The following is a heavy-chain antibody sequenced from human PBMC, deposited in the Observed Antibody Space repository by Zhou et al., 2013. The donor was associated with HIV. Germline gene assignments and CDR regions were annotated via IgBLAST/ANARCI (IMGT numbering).Heavy chain of an antibody. J-gene: IGHJ4*02. Sequence: QVQLVQSGAEVKKPGASVKVSCKASGYTFTTYDIGWVRQAPGQGLEWMGRISSYNGNTNYAQKFQGRLTMTTDTSTSTAYMELRSLTSDDTAVYFCARKTMTSCGNDCYYDYWGQGTLVTVSS. D-gene: IGHD2-21*02. CDR3: ARKTMTSCGNDCYYDY. CDR2: ISSYNGNT. CDR1: GYTFTTYD. V-gene: IGHV1-18*01.